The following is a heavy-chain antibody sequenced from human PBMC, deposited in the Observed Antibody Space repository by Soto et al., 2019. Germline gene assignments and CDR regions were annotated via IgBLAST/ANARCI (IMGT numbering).Heavy chain of an antibody. CDR2: IYWNDDK. V-gene: IGHV2-5*01. Sequence: GSGPTLVNPPQTLTLTCTFSGFSLSTSGVGVGWIRQPPGKALEWLALIYWNDDKRYSPSLKSRLTITKDTSKNQVVLTMTNMDPVDTATYYCVHRPSGWYLFDYWGQGTLVTVSS. D-gene: IGHD6-19*01. CDR1: GFSLSTSGVG. CDR3: VHRPSGWYLFDY. J-gene: IGHJ4*02.